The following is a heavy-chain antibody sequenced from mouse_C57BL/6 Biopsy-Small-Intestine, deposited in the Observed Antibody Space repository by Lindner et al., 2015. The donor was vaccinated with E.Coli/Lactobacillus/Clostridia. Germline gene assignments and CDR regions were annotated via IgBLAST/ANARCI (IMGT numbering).Heavy chain of an antibody. D-gene: IGHD2-1*01. Sequence: VQLQESGPELVKPGTSVKMSCKASGFTFTDYHIHWVKQSQGKSLEWIGYIKPYNGDTDYNQKFKDMATLTVNKSSTTAYMELRSLTSEDSAVYYCARDYGNLYYTMGYWGQGTSVTVSS. V-gene: IGHV1-22*01. J-gene: IGHJ4*01. CDR2: IKPYNGDT. CDR3: ARDYGNLYYTMGY. CDR1: GFTFTDYH.